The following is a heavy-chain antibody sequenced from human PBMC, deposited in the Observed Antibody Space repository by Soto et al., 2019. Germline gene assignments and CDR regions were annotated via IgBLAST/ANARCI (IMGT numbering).Heavy chain of an antibody. CDR3: ARVVGALGHWFDP. Sequence: QVQLVQSGAEVKKPGASVKVSCKASGYNFNSYTISWVRQAPGQGLEWVGRISAYNGNTNYEQKLQGRVTMTTDTSTSTAYLELRSLRYDDTAVYNCARVVGALGHWFDPGGKGTLVTVSS. J-gene: IGHJ5*02. CDR2: ISAYNGNT. D-gene: IGHD1-26*01. V-gene: IGHV1-18*01. CDR1: GYNFNSYT.